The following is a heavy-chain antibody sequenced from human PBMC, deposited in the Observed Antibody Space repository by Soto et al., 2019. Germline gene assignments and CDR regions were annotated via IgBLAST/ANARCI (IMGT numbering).Heavy chain of an antibody. V-gene: IGHV1-58*01. CDR1: GFTFTSSA. CDR2: IVVGSGNA. D-gene: IGHD2-2*01. CDR3: VAGVVPAAYGMDV. Sequence: SVKVSCKASGFTFTSSAVQWVRQARGQRLEWIGWIVVGSGNANYAQKFQERVTITRDMSTSTAYMELSSLRSEDTAVYYCVAGVVPAAYGMDVWGQGTTVTVSS. J-gene: IGHJ6*02.